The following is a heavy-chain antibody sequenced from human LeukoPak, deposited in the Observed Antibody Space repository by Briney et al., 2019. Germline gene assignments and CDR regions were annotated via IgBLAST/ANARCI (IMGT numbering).Heavy chain of an antibody. D-gene: IGHD3-10*01. J-gene: IGHJ4*02. CDR1: GFTFSNYG. CDR3: ARDPLIDSGSDY. V-gene: IGHV3-23*01. Sequence: GGSLRLSCAASGFTFSNYGMSWVRQAPGQGLEWVSAISASGGGTYYADSVKGRFTISRDNAKNSLYLQMNSLRAEGTAVYYCARDPLIDSGSDYWGQGTLVTVSS. CDR2: ISASGGGT.